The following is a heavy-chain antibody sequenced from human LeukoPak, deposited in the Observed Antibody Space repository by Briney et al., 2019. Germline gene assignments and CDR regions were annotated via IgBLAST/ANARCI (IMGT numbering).Heavy chain of an antibody. CDR1: GYSFASYC. J-gene: IGHJ3*01. CDR3: GMSGDRVPLQDDVFDV. CDR2: IYPGDSGP. D-gene: IGHD1-26*01. Sequence: GESLKISCKVSGYSFASYCIGWVRQMPGKGLEWMGIIYPGDSGPTYSPSFQGQVTISVDKSINTAYLQWSSLQASDTAMYYCGMSGDRVPLQDDVFDVWGQGTMVTVST. V-gene: IGHV5-51*01.